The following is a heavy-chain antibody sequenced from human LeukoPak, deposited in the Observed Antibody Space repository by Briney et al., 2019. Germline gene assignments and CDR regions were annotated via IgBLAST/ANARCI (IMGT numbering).Heavy chain of an antibody. Sequence: GGSLRLSCAAAGFTFSNHGMHWVRQAPGKGLEWVALISYDGSNEFYADSVKGRFSVSRDNFKNTLSLQINSLRAEDTAVYFCAKGSWSGSESYSPHFDYWGQGTLVTVSS. CDR1: GFTFSNHG. V-gene: IGHV3-30*18. J-gene: IGHJ4*02. CDR2: ISYDGSNE. D-gene: IGHD3-10*01. CDR3: AKGSWSGSESYSPHFDY.